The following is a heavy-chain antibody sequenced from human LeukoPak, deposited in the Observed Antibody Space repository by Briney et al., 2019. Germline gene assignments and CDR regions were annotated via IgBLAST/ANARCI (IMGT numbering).Heavy chain of an antibody. CDR3: VKDFGRVRGTPDS. CDR1: GFVFSIYT. CDR2: ISGSGNGFSI. V-gene: IGHV3-64D*06. Sequence: GGSLRLSCSASGFVFSIYTMYWVRQTPGKGPEYVSTISGSGNGFSIYYADSVKGRFTISRDDSKSILYLQMNGLRSEDTAVYYCVKDFGRVRGTPDSWGQGTLVTVAS. D-gene: IGHD3-16*01. J-gene: IGHJ4*02.